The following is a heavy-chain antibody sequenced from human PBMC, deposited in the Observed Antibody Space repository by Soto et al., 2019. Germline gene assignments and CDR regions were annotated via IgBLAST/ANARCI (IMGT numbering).Heavy chain of an antibody. J-gene: IGHJ6*02. Sequence: QVQLVESGGGVVQPGRSLRLSCAASGFTFSAYGIHWVRQAPGKGLEWVAVISYDGSNEYYADSVKGRFTVSRDNSKNMLYLETNSLRAEDTAVYHCAKDTWFHRSDWSGSGYFYYGMDVWGQGTTVTVSS. CDR3: AKDTWFHRSDWSGSGYFYYGMDV. CDR2: ISYDGSNE. D-gene: IGHD6-19*01. CDR1: GFTFSAYG. V-gene: IGHV3-30*18.